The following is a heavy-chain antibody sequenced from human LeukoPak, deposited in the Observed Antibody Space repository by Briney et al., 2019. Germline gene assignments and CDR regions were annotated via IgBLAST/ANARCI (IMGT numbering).Heavy chain of an antibody. J-gene: IGHJ3*02. D-gene: IGHD3-22*01. CDR3: ARESEDSSALGAFDI. CDR1: GGSFSGYY. V-gene: IGHV4-34*01. Sequence: SEALSLTCAVYGGSFSGYYWNWIRQPPGKGLEWIGQINHSGSTNYNPSLKSRVTISVDTSKNQFSLKLSSVTAADTAVYYCARESEDSSALGAFDIWGQGTMVTVSS. CDR2: INHSGST.